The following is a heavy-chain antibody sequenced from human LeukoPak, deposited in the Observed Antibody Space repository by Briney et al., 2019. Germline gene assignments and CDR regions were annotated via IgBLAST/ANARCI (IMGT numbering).Heavy chain of an antibody. Sequence: GGSLRLSCATSTFTFSSYAMHWVRQAPGKGLEWVAVISFDGSKDYFADSVRGRFTISRDNSKNTMYLHMNSLRLEDTAVYYCARDSDTFGALDYWGQGTLVTVSS. J-gene: IGHJ4*02. CDR2: ISFDGSKD. V-gene: IGHV3-30-3*01. CDR3: ARDSDTFGALDY. D-gene: IGHD3-10*01. CDR1: TFTFSSYA.